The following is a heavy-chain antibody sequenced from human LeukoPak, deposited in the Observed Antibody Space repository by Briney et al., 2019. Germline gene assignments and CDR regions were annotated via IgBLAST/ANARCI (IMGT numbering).Heavy chain of an antibody. Sequence: GGSLRLSCAASGFTFSDYSTNWVRQAPGKGLEWISYIGIDSGNTKYADSVKGRFTISGDKAKNSLYLQMNSLRVEDTAVYYCARDYKYAFDNWGQGTLVTVSS. J-gene: IGHJ4*02. D-gene: IGHD5-24*01. CDR2: IGIDSGNT. V-gene: IGHV3-48*01. CDR1: GFTFSDYS. CDR3: ARDYKYAFDN.